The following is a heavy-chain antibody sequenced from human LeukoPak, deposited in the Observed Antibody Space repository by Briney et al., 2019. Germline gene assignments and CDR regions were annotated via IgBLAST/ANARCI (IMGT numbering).Heavy chain of an antibody. D-gene: IGHD3-3*01. V-gene: IGHV4-59*01. Sequence: SETLSLTCTVSGGSISGYYWSWIRQPPGKGLEWVGYISYSGSTNYNPSLKSRVTISVDTSKNQFSLKLSSVTAADTAVYYCSHLFAYDSMDVWGKGTTVTVSS. CDR3: SHLFAYDSMDV. CDR1: GGSISGYY. CDR2: ISYSGST. J-gene: IGHJ6*03.